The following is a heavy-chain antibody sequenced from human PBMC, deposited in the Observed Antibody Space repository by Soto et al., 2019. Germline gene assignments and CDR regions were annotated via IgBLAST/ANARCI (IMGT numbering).Heavy chain of an antibody. CDR1: GGSFSGYY. J-gene: IGHJ5*02. CDR3: ARGEYDCSGGSCFWWFDP. V-gene: IGHV4-34*01. Sequence: PSETLSLTCGVYGGSFSGYYWTWIRQPPGTGLEWIGEINHSGSTNYNPSLKSRVTISVDTSKNQFSLKLTSVTAADTAVYYCARGEYDCSGGSCFWWFDPWGQGTLVTVSS. CDR2: INHSGST. D-gene: IGHD2-15*01.